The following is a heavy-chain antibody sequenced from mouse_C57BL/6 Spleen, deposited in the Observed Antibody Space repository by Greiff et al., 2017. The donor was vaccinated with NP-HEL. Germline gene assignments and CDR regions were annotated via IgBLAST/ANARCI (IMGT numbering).Heavy chain of an antibody. D-gene: IGHD1-1*02. CDR2: IYPSDSET. CDR3: ARFSMVSYAMDY. CDR1: GYTFTSYW. Sequence: QVQLQQPGAELVRPGSSVKLSCKAFGYTFTSYWMDWVKQRPGQGLEWIGNIYPSDSETHYNQKFKDKATLTVDKSSSTAYMQLSSLTSEDSAVYYCARFSMVSYAMDYWGQGTSVTVSS. J-gene: IGHJ4*01. V-gene: IGHV1-61*01.